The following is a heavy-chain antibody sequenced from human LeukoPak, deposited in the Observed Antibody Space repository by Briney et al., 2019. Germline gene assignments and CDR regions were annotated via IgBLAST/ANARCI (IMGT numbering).Heavy chain of an antibody. J-gene: IGHJ4*02. Sequence: SETLSLTCTVSGGSISSSSYYWGWIRQPPGKGLEWIGSIYHSGSTYYNPSLKSRVTISVDTSKNQFSLKLSSVTAADTAVYYCARDRGGYSYYWGQGTLVTVSS. V-gene: IGHV4-39*07. CDR2: IYHSGST. CDR1: GGSISSSSYY. CDR3: ARDRGGYSYY. D-gene: IGHD5-18*01.